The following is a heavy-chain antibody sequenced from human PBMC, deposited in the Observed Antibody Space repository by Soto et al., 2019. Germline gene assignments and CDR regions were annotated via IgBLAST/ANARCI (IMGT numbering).Heavy chain of an antibody. D-gene: IGHD5-12*01. CDR1: GFTFRHYW. CDR2: IKDDGSEI. CDR3: AKDAVSRDGVWLAHD. J-gene: IGHJ1*01. Sequence: GGSLRLSCAASGFTFRHYWMTWVRQAPGKGLEWVANIKDDGSEIYYVDSVKGRFTISRDNYANSVYLQMNSLRVEDTAIYYCAKDAVSRDGVWLAHDWGQGTVVTV. V-gene: IGHV3-7*03.